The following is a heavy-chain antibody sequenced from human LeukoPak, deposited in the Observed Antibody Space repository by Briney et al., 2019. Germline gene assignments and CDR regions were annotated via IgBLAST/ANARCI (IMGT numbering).Heavy chain of an antibody. V-gene: IGHV1-8*01. J-gene: IGHJ3*02. CDR2: MNPNSGNT. Sequence: ASVKVSCKASGYTFTSYDINWVRQATGQGLEWMGWMNPNSGNTGYAQKFQGRVTMTRNTSISTAYMELSSLRSEDTAVCHCARVVAEGDAFDIWGQGTMVTVSS. CDR1: GYTFTSYD. CDR3: ARVVAEGDAFDI. D-gene: IGHD2-15*01.